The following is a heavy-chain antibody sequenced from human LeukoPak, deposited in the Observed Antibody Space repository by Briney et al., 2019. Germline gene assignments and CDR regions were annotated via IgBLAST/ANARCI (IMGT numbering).Heavy chain of an antibody. J-gene: IGHJ4*02. Sequence: ASVKVSCKASGYTFTSYAMNWVRQAPGQGLEWMGWINTNTGNPTYAQGFTGRFVFSLDTSVSTAYLQISSLKAEDTAVYYCARDAFPYRTSTSCYPYYCDYWGQGTLVTVSS. V-gene: IGHV7-4-1*02. D-gene: IGHD2-2*01. CDR1: GYTFTSYA. CDR2: INTNTGNP. CDR3: ARDAFPYRTSTSCYPYYCDY.